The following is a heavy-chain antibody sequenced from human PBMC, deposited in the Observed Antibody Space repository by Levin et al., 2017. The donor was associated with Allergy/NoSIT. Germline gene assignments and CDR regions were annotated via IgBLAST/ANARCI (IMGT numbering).Heavy chain of an antibody. V-gene: IGHV3-7*01. J-gene: IGHJ6*02. D-gene: IGHD3-22*01. CDR2: IKQDGSEK. Sequence: GESLKISCAASGFTFSSYWMSWVRQAPGKGLEWVANIKQDGSEKYYVDSVKGRFTISRDNAKNSLYLQMNSLRAEDTAVYYCAREVYYYDSSGYYYPHGMDVWGQGTTVTVSS. CDR3: AREVYYYDSSGYYYPHGMDV. CDR1: GFTFSSYW.